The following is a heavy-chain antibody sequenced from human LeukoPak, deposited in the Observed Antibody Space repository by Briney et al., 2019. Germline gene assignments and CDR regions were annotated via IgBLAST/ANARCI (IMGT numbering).Heavy chain of an antibody. D-gene: IGHD5-18*01. V-gene: IGHV3-23*01. J-gene: IGHJ4*02. CDR2: IFGSGGSP. CDR1: GFTFGSHA. Sequence: GGSLRLSCEASGFTFGSHARSWVRQAPGKGLEWVAGIFGSGGSPHYADSVKGRFTISRDNSRNTVYLQINSLRAEDTAVYYCGKTTVGYSSGQKPAWPVDYWGQGTLVTVSS. CDR3: GKTTVGYSSGQKPAWPVDY.